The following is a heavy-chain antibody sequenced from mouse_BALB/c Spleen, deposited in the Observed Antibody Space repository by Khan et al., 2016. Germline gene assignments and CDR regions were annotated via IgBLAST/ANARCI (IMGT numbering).Heavy chain of an antibody. J-gene: IGHJ3*01. CDR1: GYTFTSYW. V-gene: IGHV1-69*02. D-gene: IGHD2-1*01. Sequence: QVQLQQPGAELVRPGASVKLSCKASGYTFTSYWINWMKQRPGQGLEWIGNIYPSDIYTNYNQKFKDKATLTVDKSSSTAYMQLSSPTSADSAIYCGRRGESTRSRGFAYWGQGTLVTVSA. CDR2: IYPSDIYT. CDR3: RRGESTRSRGFAY.